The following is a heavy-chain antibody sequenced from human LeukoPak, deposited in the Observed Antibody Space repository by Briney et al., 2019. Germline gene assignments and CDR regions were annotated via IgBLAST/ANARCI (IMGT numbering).Heavy chain of an antibody. Sequence: ASVKVSCKASGYTFSDYFIHWVRQAPGQGLEWMGRINPNSGGTNYAQKFQGRVTMTRDTSISTAYMELSRLRSDDTAVYYCARDIDYDSSGYLVHYWGQGTLVTVSS. V-gene: IGHV1-2*06. CDR1: GYTFSDYF. J-gene: IGHJ4*02. D-gene: IGHD3-22*01. CDR3: ARDIDYDSSGYLVHY. CDR2: INPNSGGT.